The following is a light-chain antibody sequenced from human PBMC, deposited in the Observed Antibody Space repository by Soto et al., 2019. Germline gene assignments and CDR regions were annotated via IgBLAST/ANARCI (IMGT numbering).Light chain of an antibody. J-gene: IGKJ5*01. CDR3: QQRSQWPPMT. CDR1: QSVSSNF. V-gene: IGKV3D-20*02. CDR2: DAS. Sequence: EIVLTQSPCTLSLSPGERTTLSCRASQSVSSNFLDWYQQKPGQAPRLLIYDASSRATGVPARFSGSGSGTDFSLTISSLEPEDVAVYYCQQRSQWPPMTFGQGTRLEIK.